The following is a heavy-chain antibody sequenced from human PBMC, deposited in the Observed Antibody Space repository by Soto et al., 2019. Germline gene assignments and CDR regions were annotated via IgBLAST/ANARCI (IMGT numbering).Heavy chain of an antibody. CDR2: MSGSGGRT. Sequence: GGSLRLSCVASGFTFTSYAMNWVRQAPGKGLEWVSAMSGSGGRTYYADYVKGRFTISRDNSKNTLYLQMNSLRAEDTAVYYCAKENAGPFDYWGQGTLVTVSS. D-gene: IGHD2-8*01. V-gene: IGHV3-23*01. CDR3: AKENAGPFDY. J-gene: IGHJ4*02. CDR1: GFTFTSYA.